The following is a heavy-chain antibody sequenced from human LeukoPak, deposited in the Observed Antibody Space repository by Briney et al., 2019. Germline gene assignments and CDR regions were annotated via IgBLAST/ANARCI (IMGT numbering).Heavy chain of an antibody. D-gene: IGHD3-3*01. CDR3: ARDGEYYDFWSGSYYYYYMDV. J-gene: IGHJ6*03. Sequence: SETLSLTCTVSGGSISSYYWSRIRQPAGKGLEWIGRIYTSGSTNYNPSLKSRVTMSVDTSKNQFSLKLSSVIAADTAVYYCARDGEYYDFWSGSYYYYYMDVWGKGTTVTVSS. CDR1: GGSISSYY. CDR2: IYTSGST. V-gene: IGHV4-4*07.